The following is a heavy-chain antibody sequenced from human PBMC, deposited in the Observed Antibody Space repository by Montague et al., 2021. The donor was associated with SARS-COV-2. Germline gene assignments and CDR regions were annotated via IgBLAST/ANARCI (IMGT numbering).Heavy chain of an antibody. J-gene: IGHJ4*02. CDR1: GGSFSGYY. CDR3: ARGSTVTHY. CDR2: INHSGST. V-gene: IGHV4-34*01. Sequence: SETLSLTCAVYGGSFSGYYWSWIRQPPGKGLERIGEINHSGSTNYNPSLTSRVAISVDTSKNQFSLKLSSVTAADTAVYYCARGSTVTHYWGQGTLVTVSS. D-gene: IGHD4-17*01.